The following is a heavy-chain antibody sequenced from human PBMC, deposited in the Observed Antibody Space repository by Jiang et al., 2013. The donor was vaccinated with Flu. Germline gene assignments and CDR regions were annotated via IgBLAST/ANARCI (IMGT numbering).Heavy chain of an antibody. D-gene: IGHD1-14*01. Sequence: QLVESGAEVKETGESLKISCEGSGYMFTTYWIGWVRQMPGKGPEWMGFVYPGDSDTRYSPSFQGQFTFSVDKSINTAYLQRSSLEASDTAIYYCARLLKPGGLDCWGQGTLVTVSS. CDR2: VYPGDSDT. J-gene: IGHJ4*02. CDR3: ARLLKPGGLDC. CDR1: GYMFTTYW. V-gene: IGHV5-51*03.